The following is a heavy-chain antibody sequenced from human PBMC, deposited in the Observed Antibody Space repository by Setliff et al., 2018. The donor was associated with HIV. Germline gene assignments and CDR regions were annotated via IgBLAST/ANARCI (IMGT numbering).Heavy chain of an antibody. CDR2: IIPLFNKS. J-gene: IGHJ5*02. CDR1: GGNFSTYG. CDR3: ARDRFCSRGSCYEPNWFDP. V-gene: IGHV1-69*13. D-gene: IGHD2-15*01. Sequence: SVKVSCKASGGNFSTYGISWVRQAPGQGLEWMGGIIPLFNKSNNAQKFQVRVTITADESTSTAYMELKSLRSEDTAVYYCARDRFCSRGSCYEPNWFDPWGQGTLVTVSS.